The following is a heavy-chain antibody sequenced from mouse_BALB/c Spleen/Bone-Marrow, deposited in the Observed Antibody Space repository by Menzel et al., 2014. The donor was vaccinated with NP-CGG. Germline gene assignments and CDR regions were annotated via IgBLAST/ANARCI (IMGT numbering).Heavy chain of an antibody. CDR2: IDPANGNT. CDR1: GFNIKDTY. J-gene: IGHJ2*01. V-gene: IGHV14-3*02. Sequence: VQLQQSGAGLVKPGASVKLSCTASGFNIKDTYIHWVKQRPEQGLEWIGRIDPANGNTKSDPKFQGKATITADTSSNTAYLQLSSLTSEDTAVFYCTRGLGWDYWGQGTTLTVSS. CDR3: TRGLGWDY. D-gene: IGHD4-1*01.